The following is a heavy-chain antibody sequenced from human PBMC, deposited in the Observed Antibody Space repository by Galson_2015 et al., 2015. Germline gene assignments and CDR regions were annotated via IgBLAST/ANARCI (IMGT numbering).Heavy chain of an antibody. CDR2: ISYDGSNE. CDR1: GFTFSSYG. CDR3: AKDDFDY. Sequence: SLRLSCAASGFTFSSYGMHWVRQAPGKGLEWVAVISYDGSNEYYADSVKGRFTISRDNSKNTLYLQMNSLRAEDTAVYYCAKDDFDYWGQGTLVTVSS. V-gene: IGHV3-30*18. J-gene: IGHJ4*02.